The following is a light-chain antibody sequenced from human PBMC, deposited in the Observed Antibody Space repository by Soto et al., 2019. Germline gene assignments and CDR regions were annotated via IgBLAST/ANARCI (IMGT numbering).Light chain of an antibody. CDR3: QQRNSWPPTFT. CDR1: QSVGSF. V-gene: IGKV3-11*01. J-gene: IGKJ5*01. Sequence: EIVMTQSPATLSVSPWERATLSCRASQSVGSFLAWYQQKPGQAPRLLIYDTSIRATGIPARFSGSGSGTDFTLTISSLEPEDFAVYYCQQRNSWPPTFTFGQGTRLEIK. CDR2: DTS.